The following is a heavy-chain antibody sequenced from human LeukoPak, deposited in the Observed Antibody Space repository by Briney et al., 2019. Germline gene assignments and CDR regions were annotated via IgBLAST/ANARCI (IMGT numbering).Heavy chain of an antibody. J-gene: IGHJ4*02. CDR1: GYTFSSYY. CDR3: ARRLGVGSGWYGAPFDF. D-gene: IGHD6-19*01. V-gene: IGHV1-46*01. CDR2: INPSGDTT. Sequence: ASVKVSCKASGYTFSSYYMHWVRQAPGQGLEWMGIINPSGDTTSYAQKFHGRVIMSMDTSTSTVYMELRSLRSEDTAVYYCARRLGVGSGWYGAPFDFWGQGTLVTVSS.